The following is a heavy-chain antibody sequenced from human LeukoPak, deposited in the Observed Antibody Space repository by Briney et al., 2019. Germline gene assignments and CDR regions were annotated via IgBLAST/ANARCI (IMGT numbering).Heavy chain of an antibody. CDR3: ARGSGWLPDS. CDR2: IYYSGST. D-gene: IGHD6-19*01. CDR1: YGSISSYY. Sequence: PSETLSLTCTVSYGSISSYYWSWIRQPPGKGLEWIGYIYYSGSTNYNPSLKSRVTMSVDTSKNQFSLKLSSVTAADTAMYYCARGSGWLPDSWGQGTLVSVSS. V-gene: IGHV4-59*01. J-gene: IGHJ5*01.